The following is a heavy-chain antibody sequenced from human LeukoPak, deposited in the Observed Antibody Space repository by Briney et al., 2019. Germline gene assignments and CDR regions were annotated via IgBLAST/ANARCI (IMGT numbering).Heavy chain of an antibody. J-gene: IGHJ4*02. Sequence: PSETLSLTCTVSGGSISSSSYYWGWIRQPSGKGLEWIGSIYYSGSTYYNPSLKSRVTISVDTSKNQFSLKLSSVTAADTAVYYCARHDSSGYYFFDYWGQGTLVTVSS. CDR3: ARHDSSGYYFFDY. CDR1: GGSISSSSYY. CDR2: IYYSGST. D-gene: IGHD3-22*01. V-gene: IGHV4-39*01.